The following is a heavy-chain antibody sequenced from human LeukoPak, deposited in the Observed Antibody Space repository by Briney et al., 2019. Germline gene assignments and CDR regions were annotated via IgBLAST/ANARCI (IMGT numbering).Heavy chain of an antibody. D-gene: IGHD1-26*01. Sequence: GGSLRLSCAASGFTFSSYSMNWVRQAPGKGLEWLSYISSSSSIIYYADSVKGRFTISRDKARNSLYLQMNSLRDEDTAVYYCARDLISGAYTFDYRGQGTLVTVSS. J-gene: IGHJ4*02. CDR2: ISSSSSII. CDR3: ARDLISGAYTFDY. V-gene: IGHV3-48*02. CDR1: GFTFSSYS.